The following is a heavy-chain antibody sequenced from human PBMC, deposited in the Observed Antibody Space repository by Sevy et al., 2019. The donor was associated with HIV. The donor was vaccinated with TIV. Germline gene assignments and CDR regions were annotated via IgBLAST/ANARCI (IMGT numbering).Heavy chain of an antibody. CDR1: RFTFRTYS. V-gene: IGHV3-21*04. J-gene: IGHJ4*02. D-gene: IGHD3-3*01. Sequence: GGSLRLSCAASRFTFRTYSMNWVRRAPGKGLEWLSSISDDSRYIYYSDSVKGRFTISRANAKNLLYLQMNNLRVEDTAIYYCARDFTIFGVVSGIDYWGQGNLVTVSS. CDR2: ISDDSRYI. CDR3: ARDFTIFGVVSGIDY.